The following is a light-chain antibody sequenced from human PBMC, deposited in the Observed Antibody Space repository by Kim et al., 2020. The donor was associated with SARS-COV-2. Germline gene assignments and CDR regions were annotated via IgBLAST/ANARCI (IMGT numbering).Light chain of an antibody. CDR3: QAWDNSAWV. Sequence: SYDLTQPPSVSVSPGQTASITCSADKLGDKYVCWYQQRPGQSPVVVISQDSKRPSGIPERFSGSNSGNTATLTISGTQAMDEADYYCQAWDNSAWVFGGGTQLTVL. J-gene: IGLJ3*02. V-gene: IGLV3-1*01. CDR1: KLGDKY. CDR2: QDS.